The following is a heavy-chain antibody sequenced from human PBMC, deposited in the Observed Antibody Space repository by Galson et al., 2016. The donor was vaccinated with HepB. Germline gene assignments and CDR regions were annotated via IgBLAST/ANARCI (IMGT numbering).Heavy chain of an antibody. CDR2: IRSKAYGGTT. J-gene: IGHJ4*02. V-gene: IGHV3-49*04. CDR1: GFTFDSYA. Sequence: SLRLSCAASGFTFDSYAMSWVRQAPGKGLEWVGFIRSKAYGGTTEYAASVKGSFTISRDEAKSIADLQMNSLKTEDTAVYYCTRGGVATTRRGFDYWGQGTLVTVSS. CDR3: TRGGVATTRRGFDY. D-gene: IGHD5-24*01.